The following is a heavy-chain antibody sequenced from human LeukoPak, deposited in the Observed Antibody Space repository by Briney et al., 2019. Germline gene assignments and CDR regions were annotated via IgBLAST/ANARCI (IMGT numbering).Heavy chain of an antibody. J-gene: IGHJ4*02. Sequence: SETLSLTCTVSGGSISSSSYYWGWIRQPPGKGLGWIGSIYYSGSTYYNPSLKSRVTISVDTSKNQFSLKLSSVTAVDTAVYYCASEESYGSGSYPIDYWGQGTLVTVSS. CDR1: GGSISSSSYY. V-gene: IGHV4-39*01. D-gene: IGHD3-10*01. CDR2: IYYSGST. CDR3: ASEESYGSGSYPIDY.